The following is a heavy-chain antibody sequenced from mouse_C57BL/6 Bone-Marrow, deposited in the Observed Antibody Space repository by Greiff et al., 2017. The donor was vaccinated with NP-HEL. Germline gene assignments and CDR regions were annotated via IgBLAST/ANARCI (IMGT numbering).Heavy chain of an antibody. J-gene: IGHJ3*01. CDR2: ISDGGSYT. CDR1: GFTFSSYA. D-gene: IGHD2-5*01. CDR3: ARDLAYYSNYGFAY. Sequence: DVKLVESGGGLVKPGGSLKLSCAASGFTFSSYAMSWVRQTPEKRLEWVATISDGGSYTYYPDNVKGRFTISRDNAKNNLYLQMSHLKSEDTAMYYCARDLAYYSNYGFAYWGQGTLVTVSA. V-gene: IGHV5-4*01.